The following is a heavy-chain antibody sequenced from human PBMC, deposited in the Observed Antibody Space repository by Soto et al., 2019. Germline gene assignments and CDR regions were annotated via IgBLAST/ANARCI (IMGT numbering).Heavy chain of an antibody. CDR1: GDSVSSNSAA. CDR3: ARLIGDSSGLVEGYYYYMDV. CDR2: TYYRSKWYN. D-gene: IGHD6-19*01. Sequence: QVQLQQSGPGLVKPSQTLSLTCAISGDSVSSNSAAWNWIRQSPSRGLEWLGRTYYRSKWYNDYAVSVKSRITINPDTSKNQFSLQLNSVTPEDTAVYYCARLIGDSSGLVEGYYYYMDVWGKGTTVTVSS. V-gene: IGHV6-1*01. J-gene: IGHJ6*03.